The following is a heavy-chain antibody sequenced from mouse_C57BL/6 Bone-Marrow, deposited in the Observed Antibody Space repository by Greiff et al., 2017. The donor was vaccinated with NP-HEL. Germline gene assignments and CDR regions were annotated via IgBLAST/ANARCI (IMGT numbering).Heavy chain of an antibody. CDR1: GYTFTSYW. D-gene: IGHD1-1*01. Sequence: VQLQQPGAELVRPGSSVKLSCKASGYTFTSYWMHWVKQRPIQGLEWIGNIDPSDSETHYNQKFKDKATLTVDKSSSTAYMQLSSLTSEDSAVYYCGTVVATYWYFDVWGTGTTVTVSS. J-gene: IGHJ1*03. V-gene: IGHV1-52*01. CDR2: IDPSDSET. CDR3: GTVVATYWYFDV.